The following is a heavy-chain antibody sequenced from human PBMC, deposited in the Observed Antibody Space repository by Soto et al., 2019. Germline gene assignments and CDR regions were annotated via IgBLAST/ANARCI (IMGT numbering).Heavy chain of an antibody. CDR3: ARESEDLTSSFDC. V-gene: IGHV3-21*06. CDR1: GFTFTRYS. CDR2: ISSTTNYI. J-gene: IGHJ4*02. Sequence: GGSLRLSCAASGFTFTRYSMNWVRQAPGKGLEWVSSISSTTNYIYYGDSMKGRFTISRDNAKNSLYLEMNSLRAEDTSVYYCARESEDLTSSFDCWGRGTLVSVSS.